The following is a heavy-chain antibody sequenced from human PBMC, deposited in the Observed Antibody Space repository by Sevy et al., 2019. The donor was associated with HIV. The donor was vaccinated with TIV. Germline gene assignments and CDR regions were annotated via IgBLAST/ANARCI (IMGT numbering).Heavy chain of an antibody. CDR1: GYSISSGYY. Sequence: SETLSLTCAVSGYSISSGYYWGWIRQPPGKGLEWIGSIYHSGSTYYNPSLKSRVTISVDTSKNQFSRKLSSVTAADTAVYYCARVNPGSSGWPNWFDPWGQGTLVTISS. D-gene: IGHD6-19*01. CDR2: IYHSGST. J-gene: IGHJ5*02. CDR3: ARVNPGSSGWPNWFDP. V-gene: IGHV4-38-2*01.